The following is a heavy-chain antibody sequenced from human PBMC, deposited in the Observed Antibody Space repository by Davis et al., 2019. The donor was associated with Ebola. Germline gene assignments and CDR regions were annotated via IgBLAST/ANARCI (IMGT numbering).Heavy chain of an antibody. CDR3: ARVRPYSYGYDY. J-gene: IGHJ4*03. CDR2: IIPIFGTA. D-gene: IGHD5-18*01. CDR1: GYTFTSYG. V-gene: IGHV1-69*13. Sequence: SVKVSCKASGYTFTSYGISWVRQAPGQGLEWMGGIIPIFGTANYAQKFQGRVTITADESTSTAYMELSSLRSEDTAVYYCARVRPYSYGYDYWGQGTTVTVSS.